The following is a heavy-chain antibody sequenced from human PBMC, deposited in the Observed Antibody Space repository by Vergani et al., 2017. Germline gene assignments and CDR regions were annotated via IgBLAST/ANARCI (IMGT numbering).Heavy chain of an antibody. CDR2: IYYSGST. CDR3: ARDYCSGGSCYPGY. J-gene: IGHJ4*02. D-gene: IGHD2-15*01. Sequence: QVQLQESGPGLVKPSQTLSLTCTVSGGSISSGGYYWSWIRQHPGKGLEWIGYIYYSGSTYYNPSLKSRVTISVDTSKNQFSLKLSSVTAAVTAVYYCARDYCSGGSCYPGYWGQGTLVTVSS. V-gene: IGHV4-31*03. CDR1: GGSISSGGYY.